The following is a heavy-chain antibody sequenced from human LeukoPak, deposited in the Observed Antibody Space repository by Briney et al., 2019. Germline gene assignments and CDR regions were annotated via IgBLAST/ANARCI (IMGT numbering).Heavy chain of an antibody. D-gene: IGHD3-9*01. V-gene: IGHV1-18*01. CDR2: ISAYNGKT. Sequence: ASVNVSCKSSGYTFTNYGIIWVRQAPGQGLEGMGWISAYNGKTNYAQKLQGRVTMTTDTSTSTAYMELRSLRSDDTAVYYCARAGSYDILTYYYYGMDVWGQGTTVTVSS. J-gene: IGHJ6*02. CDR3: ARAGSYDILTYYYYGMDV. CDR1: GYTFTNYG.